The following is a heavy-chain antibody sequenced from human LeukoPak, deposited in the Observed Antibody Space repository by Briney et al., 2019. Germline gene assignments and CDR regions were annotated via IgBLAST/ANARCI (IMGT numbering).Heavy chain of an antibody. V-gene: IGHV1-2*06. CDR3: ARGYSSGWYPNYYYMDV. CDR2: INPNSSGT. CDR1: GYTFTGYY. J-gene: IGHJ6*03. D-gene: IGHD6-19*01. Sequence: ASVKVSCKASGYTFTGYYMHWVRQAPGQGLEWMGRINPNSSGTNYAQKFQGRVTMTRDTSISTAYMELSRLRSDDTAVYYCARGYSSGWYPNYYYMDVWGKGTTVTVSS.